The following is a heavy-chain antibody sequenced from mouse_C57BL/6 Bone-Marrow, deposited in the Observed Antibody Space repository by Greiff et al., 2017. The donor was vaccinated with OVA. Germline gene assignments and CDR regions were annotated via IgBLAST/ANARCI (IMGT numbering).Heavy chain of an antibody. D-gene: IGHD2-2*01. CDR1: FFHFHDYF. CDR2: LDPENGDT. J-gene: IGHJ1*03. CDR3: TCGYNWYFDV. V-gene: IGHV14-4*01. Sequence: VPLKPSWASLFPPGASVPLSCPASFFHFHDYFLPWVHPRPYPFLSWIGWLDPENGDTEYASKFQGKATITADTSSNTAYLQLSSLTSEDTAVYYCTCGYNWYFDVWGTGTTVTVSS.